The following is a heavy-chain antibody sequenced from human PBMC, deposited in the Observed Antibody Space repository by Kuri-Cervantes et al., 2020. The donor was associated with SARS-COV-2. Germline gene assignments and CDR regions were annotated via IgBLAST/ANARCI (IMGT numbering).Heavy chain of an antibody. CDR1: GFSFRLYS. CDR2: VSPNSNTI. CDR3: ARDMSKGQWLERGWFDP. Sequence: GGSLRLSCIAYGFSFRLYSMNWVRQAPGKGLEWISYVSPNSNTIYYADSVKGRFTISRDNAKNLLYLQMNSLRDDDTAVYYCARDMSKGQWLERGWFDPWGQGTLVTVSS. J-gene: IGHJ5*02. D-gene: IGHD6-19*01. V-gene: IGHV3-48*02.